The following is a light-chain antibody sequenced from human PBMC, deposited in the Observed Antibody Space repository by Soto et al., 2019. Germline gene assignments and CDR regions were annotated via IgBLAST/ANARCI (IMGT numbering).Light chain of an antibody. V-gene: IGKV3-20*01. CDR1: QSVSSSY. CDR2: VAS. Sequence: EIVLTQSPGTLSLSPGERATLSCRASQSVSSSYLAWYQQKPGQAPRLLIYVASSRATGIPYRFSGSGSGTEFTLNISRLEPEDFEVYYCQQYGSSPRTFGQGTKVDIK. J-gene: IGKJ1*01. CDR3: QQYGSSPRT.